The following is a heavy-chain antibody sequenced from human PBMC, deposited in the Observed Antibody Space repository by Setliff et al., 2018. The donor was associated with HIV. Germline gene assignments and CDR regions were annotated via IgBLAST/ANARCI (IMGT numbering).Heavy chain of an antibody. V-gene: IGHV3-30*02. CDR3: AKDRLLDGSSWYYLDY. CDR1: GFTFSNYG. D-gene: IGHD6-13*01. CDR2: IRYDGSDK. J-gene: IGHJ4*02. Sequence: GGSLRLSCEISGFTFSNYGMHWVRQAPGKGLEWVAFIRYDGSDKYYVDSVKGRFTVSRDNSKNTLYLQMNSLRPEDTALYYCAKDRLLDGSSWYYLDYWGQGILVTVSS.